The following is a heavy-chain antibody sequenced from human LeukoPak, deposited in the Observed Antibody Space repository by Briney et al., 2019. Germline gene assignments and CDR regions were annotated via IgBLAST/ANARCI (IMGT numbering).Heavy chain of an antibody. CDR1: SGSFSGYY. Sequence: SETLSLTCAVYSGSFSGYYWSWIRQPPGKGLEWIGEINHSGSTNYNPSLKSRVTISVDTSKNQFSLKLSSVTAADTAVYYCARGPEVLDSSGYPIDYWGQGTLVTVSS. CDR2: INHSGST. V-gene: IGHV4-34*01. CDR3: ARGPEVLDSSGYPIDY. J-gene: IGHJ4*02. D-gene: IGHD3-22*01.